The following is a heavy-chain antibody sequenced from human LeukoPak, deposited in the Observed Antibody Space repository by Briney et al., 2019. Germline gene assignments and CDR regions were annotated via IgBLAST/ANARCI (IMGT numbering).Heavy chain of an antibody. J-gene: IGHJ4*02. V-gene: IGHV1-69*04. D-gene: IGHD3-10*01. CDR2: IIPILGIA. CDR3: ARDKYYGSGSYYNQEAFGY. Sequence: ASVKVSCKASGGTFSSYAISWVRQAPGQGLEWMGRIIPILGIANYAQKFQGRVTITADKSTSTAYMELSSLRSEDTAVYYCARDKYYGSGSYYNQEAFGYWGQGTLVTVSS. CDR1: GGTFSSYA.